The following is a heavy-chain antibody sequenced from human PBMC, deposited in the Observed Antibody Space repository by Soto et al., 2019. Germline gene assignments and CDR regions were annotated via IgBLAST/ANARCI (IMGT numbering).Heavy chain of an antibody. J-gene: IGHJ3*02. Sequence: QVQLQESGPGLVKPSETLSLTCTVSGGSISSYYWSWIRQPPGKGLEWIGYIYYSGSTNYNPSLKXRVTISVDTPNNQFSLRLSSVTAADTAVYYCARRYGGAFGIWGQGTMVTVSS. V-gene: IGHV4-59*08. CDR1: GGSISSYY. CDR2: IYYSGST. CDR3: ARRYGGAFGI. D-gene: IGHD4-17*01.